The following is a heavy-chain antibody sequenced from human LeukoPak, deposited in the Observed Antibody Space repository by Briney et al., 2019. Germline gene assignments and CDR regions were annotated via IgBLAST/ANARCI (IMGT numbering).Heavy chain of an antibody. CDR2: IRYDGSNK. V-gene: IGHV3-30*02. Sequence: GRSLRLSCAASGFTFSSNGMHCVRQAPGKGLEWVAFIRYDGSNKYYADSVKGRLTISRDNSKNTLYLQLNSLRPEDTAVYYCAKDRGDSSGYLYYFDYWGQGTLVTVSS. J-gene: IGHJ4*02. CDR1: GFTFSSNG. CDR3: AKDRGDSSGYLYYFDY. D-gene: IGHD3-22*01.